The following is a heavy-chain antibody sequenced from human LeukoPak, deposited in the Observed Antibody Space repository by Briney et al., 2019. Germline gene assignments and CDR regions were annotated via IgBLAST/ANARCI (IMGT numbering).Heavy chain of an antibody. CDR3: ARGLCSSGWYVFDY. V-gene: IGHV4-4*07. Sequence: SETLSLTXTVSGGSISSYYWSWIRQPAGKGLEWIGRIYTSGSTNCNPSLKSRVTMSVDTSKNQFSLKLSSVTAADTAVYYCARGLCSSGWYVFDYWGQGTLVTVSS. CDR1: GGSISSYY. CDR2: IYTSGST. J-gene: IGHJ4*02. D-gene: IGHD6-19*01.